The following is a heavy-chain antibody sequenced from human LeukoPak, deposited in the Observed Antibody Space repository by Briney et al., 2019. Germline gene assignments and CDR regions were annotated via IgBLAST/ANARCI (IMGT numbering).Heavy chain of an antibody. CDR2: IYTSGST. D-gene: IGHD1-7*01. CDR3: ARGPVGGTTYNDGDAFDI. Sequence: SETLSLTCTVFGGSISSGSYYWSWIRQPAGKGLEWIGRIYTSGSTNYNPSLKSRVTISVDTSKNQFSLKLSSVTAADTAVYYCARGPVGGTTYNDGDAFDIWGQGTMVTVSS. V-gene: IGHV4-61*02. J-gene: IGHJ3*02. CDR1: GGSISSGSYY.